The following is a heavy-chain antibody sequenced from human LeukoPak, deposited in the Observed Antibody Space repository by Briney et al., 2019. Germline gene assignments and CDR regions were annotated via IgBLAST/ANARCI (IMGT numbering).Heavy chain of an antibody. Sequence: KPSETLSLTCAVYGGSFSGYYWSWIRQPPGKGLEWIGEINHSGSTNYNPSLKSRVTISVDTSKKQFSLKLSSVTAADTAVYYCARGPHIAVAASFDYWGQGTLVTVSS. CDR1: GGSFSGYY. CDR2: INHSGST. J-gene: IGHJ4*02. CDR3: ARGPHIAVAASFDY. D-gene: IGHD6-19*01. V-gene: IGHV4-34*01.